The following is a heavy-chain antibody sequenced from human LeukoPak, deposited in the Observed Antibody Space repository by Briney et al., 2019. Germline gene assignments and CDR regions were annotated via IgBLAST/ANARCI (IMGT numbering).Heavy chain of an antibody. CDR1: GYTFTSYA. CDR2: INAGNGNT. Sequence: GASVKVSCKASGYTFTSYAMHWVRQAPGQRLEWMGWINAGNGNTKYSQEFQGRVTITRDTSASTAYMVLSSLRSEDMAVYYCARDGSYGSGSYSLFDPWGQGTLVTVSS. CDR3: ARDGSYGSGSYSLFDP. D-gene: IGHD3-10*01. V-gene: IGHV1-3*03. J-gene: IGHJ5*02.